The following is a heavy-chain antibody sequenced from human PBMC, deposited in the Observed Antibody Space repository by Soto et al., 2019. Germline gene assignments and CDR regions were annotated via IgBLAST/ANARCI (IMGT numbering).Heavy chain of an antibody. CDR3: VRDHGGHNYYGMDF. Sequence: SVKVSCKASGGTFSSYAISWVRQAPGQGLEWMGGIIPIFGTANYAQKFQGRVTITADESTSTAYMELSSLRSEDTAAYYCVRDHGGHNYYGMDFWGQGPTVTVSS. J-gene: IGHJ6*02. V-gene: IGHV1-69*13. D-gene: IGHD3-10*01. CDR2: IIPIFGTA. CDR1: GGTFSSYA.